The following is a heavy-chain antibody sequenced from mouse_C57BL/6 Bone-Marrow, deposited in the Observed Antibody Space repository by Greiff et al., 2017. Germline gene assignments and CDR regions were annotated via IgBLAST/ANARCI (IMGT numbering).Heavy chain of an antibody. Sequence: VQLKQSGPELVKPGASVKLSCKASGYTFTSYDINWVKQRTGQGLEWIGGIYPRGGSTKYNEKFKGKATLTVDTSSSTAYMVLYSLTSEDSAVYYCAREEYYGSSSWFDYWGQGTLVTVSA. J-gene: IGHJ3*01. CDR2: IYPRGGST. CDR3: AREEYYGSSSWFDY. D-gene: IGHD1-1*01. CDR1: GYTFTSYD. V-gene: IGHV1-85*01.